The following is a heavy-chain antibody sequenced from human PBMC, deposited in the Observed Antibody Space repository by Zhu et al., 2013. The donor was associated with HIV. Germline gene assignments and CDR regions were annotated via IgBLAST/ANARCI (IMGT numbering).Heavy chain of an antibody. V-gene: IGHV1-46*01. CDR2: INPSGGST. D-gene: IGHD6-13*01. CDR3: ARDQQLSDSSSWYIVY. Sequence: QVQLVQSGAEVKKPGASVKVSCKASGYTFTSYYMHWVRQAPGQGLEWMGIINPSGGSTSYAQKFQGRVTMTRDTSTSTVYMELSSLRSEDTAVYYCARDQQLSDSSSWYIVYWGQGTLVTVSS. CDR1: GYTFTSYY. J-gene: IGHJ4*02.